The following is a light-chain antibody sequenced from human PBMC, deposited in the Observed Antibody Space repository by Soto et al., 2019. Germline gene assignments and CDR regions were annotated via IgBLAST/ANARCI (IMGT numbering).Light chain of an antibody. Sequence: EIRMTQSPSILSASIGARVTITFRASQSISSWLAWYQQKPGKAPKLLIYDASSLESGVPSRFSGSGSGTEFTLTISSLQPDDFATYYCQQYNSYRTFGQGTKA. V-gene: IGKV1-5*01. CDR3: QQYNSYRT. CDR1: QSISSW. CDR2: DAS. J-gene: IGKJ1*01.